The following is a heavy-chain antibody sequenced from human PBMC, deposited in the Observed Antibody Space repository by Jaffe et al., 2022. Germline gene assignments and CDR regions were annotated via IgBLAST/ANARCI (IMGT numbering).Heavy chain of an antibody. CDR1: GGSISSSSYY. CDR2: IYYSGST. CDR3: ARRLWFRELFDAFDI. Sequence: QLQLQESGPGLVKPSETLSLTCTVSGGSISSSSYYWGWIRQPPGKGLEWIGSIYYSGSTYYNPSLKSRVTISVDTSKNQFSLKLSSVTAADTAVYYCARRLWFRELFDAFDIWGQGTMVTVSS. V-gene: IGHV4-39*01. D-gene: IGHD3-10*01. J-gene: IGHJ3*02.